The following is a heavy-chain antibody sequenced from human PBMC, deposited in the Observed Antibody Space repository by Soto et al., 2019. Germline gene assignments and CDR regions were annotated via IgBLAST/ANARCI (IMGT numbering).Heavy chain of an antibody. CDR3: ARRGYSRRHGMDV. CDR2: MNPNSGNT. D-gene: IGHD3-10*01. CDR1: GGTFSSYA. J-gene: IGHJ6*02. V-gene: IGHV1-8*02. Sequence: ASVKVSCKASGGTFSSYAISWVRQAPVQGLEWMGWMNPNSGNTGYAQKFQGRVTMTRNTSISTAYMELSSLRSEDTAVYYCARRGYSRRHGMDVWRQGNTVTASS.